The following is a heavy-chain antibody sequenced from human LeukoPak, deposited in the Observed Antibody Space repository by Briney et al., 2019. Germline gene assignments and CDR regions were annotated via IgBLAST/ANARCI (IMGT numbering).Heavy chain of an antibody. CDR2: INSDGSST. J-gene: IGHJ4*02. D-gene: IGHD5-18*01. CDR3: ARVRGYSYGYNY. Sequence: GGSLRLSCAASGFTFSSYWMHWVRQAPGKGLVWVSRINSDGSSTNYADSVKGRFTISRDNAKNTLYLQMNRLRAEDTAVYYCARVRGYSYGYNYWGQGTLVTVSS. V-gene: IGHV3-74*01. CDR1: GFTFSSYW.